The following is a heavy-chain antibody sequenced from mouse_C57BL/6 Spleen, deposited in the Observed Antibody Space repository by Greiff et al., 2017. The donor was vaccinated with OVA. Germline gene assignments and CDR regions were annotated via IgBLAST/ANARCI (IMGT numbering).Heavy chain of an antibody. CDR2: INYDGSST. CDR1: GFTFSDYY. D-gene: IGHD2-2*01. CDR3: AREGLRRAMDY. Sequence: EVKLMESEGGLVQPGSSMKLSCTASGFTFSDYYMAWVRQVPEKGLEWVANINYDGSSTYYLDSLKSRFIISRDNAKNILYLQMSSLKSEDTATYYCAREGLRRAMDYWGQGTSVTVSS. J-gene: IGHJ4*01. V-gene: IGHV5-16*01.